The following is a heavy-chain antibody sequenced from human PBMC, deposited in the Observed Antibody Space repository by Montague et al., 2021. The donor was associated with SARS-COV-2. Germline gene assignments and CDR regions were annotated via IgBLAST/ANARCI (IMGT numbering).Heavy chain of an antibody. D-gene: IGHD6-13*01. CDR3: AGGRLVGDSSGWYYFDY. J-gene: IGHJ4*02. CDR1: GGSINTNNW. CDR2: IFHSGIT. V-gene: IGHV4-4*02. Sequence: SETLSLTCAVSGGSINTNNWWTWVRQPPGEGLEWIGQIFHSGITNYNPSLESRVTISVDKSKNQFSLRLSSVTAADTAVYYCAGGRLVGDSSGWYYFDYWGQGTLVAVSS.